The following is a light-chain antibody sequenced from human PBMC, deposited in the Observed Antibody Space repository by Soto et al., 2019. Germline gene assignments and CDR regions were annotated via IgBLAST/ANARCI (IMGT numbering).Light chain of an antibody. Sequence: DIVLTQSPGTLSLSPGERATLSCRTSQSVSSNYLAWYQQKPGQAPRLLIYGASTRATGIPDRFSGSGSGVDFTLTISRLEPEDFAVYYCQQYGTSFWTFGQGTKVEIK. J-gene: IGKJ1*01. CDR3: QQYGTSFWT. CDR1: QSVSSNY. V-gene: IGKV3-20*01. CDR2: GAS.